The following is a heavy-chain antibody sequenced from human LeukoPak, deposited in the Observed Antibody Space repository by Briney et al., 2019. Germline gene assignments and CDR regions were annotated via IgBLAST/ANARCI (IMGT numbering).Heavy chain of an antibody. Sequence: SQTLSLTCTVSGGSISSGSYYWSWIRQPAGKGLEWIGRIYTSGSTNYNPSLKSRVTISVDTSKNQFSLKLSSVTAADTAVYYCARLDYYDSSGHDYWGQGTLVTVSS. CDR2: IYTSGST. CDR3: ARLDYYDSSGHDY. D-gene: IGHD3-22*01. V-gene: IGHV4-61*02. J-gene: IGHJ4*02. CDR1: GGSISSGSYY.